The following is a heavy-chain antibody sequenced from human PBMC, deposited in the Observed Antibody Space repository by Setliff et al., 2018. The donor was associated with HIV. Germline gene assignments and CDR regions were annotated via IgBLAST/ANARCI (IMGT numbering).Heavy chain of an antibody. CDR2: VNNDGTDT. V-gene: IGHV3-74*01. CDR3: ARGGFNHAFDI. J-gene: IGHJ3*02. D-gene: IGHD2-15*01. CDR1: GGSISSYY. Sequence: ETLSLTCTVSGGSISSYYWSWVRQAPGKGLEWVSRVNNDGTDTIYADSAKGRFTISRDNAKSTVYLQMGSLSADDTAVYYCARGGFNHAFDIWGQGTMVTVSS.